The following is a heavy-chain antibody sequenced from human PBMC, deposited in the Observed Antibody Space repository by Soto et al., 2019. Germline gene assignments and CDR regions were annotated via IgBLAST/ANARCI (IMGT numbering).Heavy chain of an antibody. J-gene: IGHJ6*02. Sequence: QVQLVQSGAEVKKPGSSVKVSCKASGGTFSSYAISWVRQAPGQGLEWMGGIIPIFGTANYAQKFQGSVTITADESTSTAYMELSSLRSEDTAVYYCARKITQDYYYGMDVWGQGTTVTVSS. CDR3: ARKITQDYYYGMDV. CDR1: GGTFSSYA. V-gene: IGHV1-69*12. CDR2: IIPIFGTA. D-gene: IGHD1-20*01.